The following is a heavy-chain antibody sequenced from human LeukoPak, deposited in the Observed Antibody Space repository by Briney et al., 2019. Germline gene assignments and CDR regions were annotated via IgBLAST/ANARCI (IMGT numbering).Heavy chain of an antibody. D-gene: IGHD5/OR15-5a*01. CDR3: ARRVYGTSQYY. V-gene: IGHV4-39*01. CDR2: IYYSGIT. CDR1: GGSISSSSYY. J-gene: IGHJ4*02. Sequence: SSGTLSLTCAVSGGSISSSSYYWGWIRQPPGMGLEWIGTIYYSGITHYSPSLKSRVTISVDTSKNQFSLKLSSVTATDTALHYCARRVYGTSQYYWGQGTLVTVSS.